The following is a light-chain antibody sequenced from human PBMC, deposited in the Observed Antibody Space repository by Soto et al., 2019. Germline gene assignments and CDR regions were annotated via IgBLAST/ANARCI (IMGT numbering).Light chain of an antibody. J-gene: IGKJ2*01. Sequence: EIVMTQSPATLSVSPGERVTLSCRASESLSTYLAWYQQKPGQYPRLLIYGASTKATGIPARFSGSGSATDFTLTISSLQSEDFAVYYCQSYNDWPFTFGQGTKLEI. V-gene: IGKV3-15*01. CDR2: GAS. CDR3: QSYNDWPFT. CDR1: ESLSTY.